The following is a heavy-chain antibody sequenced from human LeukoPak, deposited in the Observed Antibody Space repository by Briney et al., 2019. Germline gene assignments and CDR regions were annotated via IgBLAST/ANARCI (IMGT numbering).Heavy chain of an antibody. V-gene: IGHV4-34*01. D-gene: IGHD2-2*01. CDR1: GGSFSGCY. CDR2: INHSGST. CDR3: ARVAGYCSSTSCSPFDY. Sequence: SETLSLTCAVYGGSFSGCYWSWIRQPPGKGLELIGEINHSGSTNYNPSLKSRVTISVDTSKNQFSLKLSSVTAADTAVYYCARVAGYCSSTSCSPFDYWGQGTLVTVSS. J-gene: IGHJ4*02.